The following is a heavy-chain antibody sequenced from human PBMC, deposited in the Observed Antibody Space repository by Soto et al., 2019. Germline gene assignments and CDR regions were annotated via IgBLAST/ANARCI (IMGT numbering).Heavy chain of an antibody. J-gene: IGHJ4*02. Sequence: QVQLVQSDTEVKKPGSAVKVSCKASGGTFNTYAMNWVRQAPGQGLEWMGGIIPMFDTPRYAQKFQGRVTITVDESTTTAYMELSSLRSDDTAVYYCTRSIGSGGVIGGFDYWGQGTLVTVSS. D-gene: IGHD3-16*02. CDR3: TRSIGSGGVIGGFDY. CDR2: IIPMFDTP. CDR1: GGTFNTYA. V-gene: IGHV1-69*01.